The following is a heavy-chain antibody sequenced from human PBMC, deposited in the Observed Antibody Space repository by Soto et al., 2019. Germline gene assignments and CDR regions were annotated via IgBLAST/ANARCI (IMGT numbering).Heavy chain of an antibody. CDR2: ISAYNGNT. Sequence: QVQLVQSGAEXXKXXXXVKVSCKASGYTFXXYGISWVRQAPGQGLEWMGWISAYNGNTNYAQKLQGRVTMTTDTSTSTAYMELRSLRSDDTAVYYCARMTTTGDYWGQGTLVTVSS. D-gene: IGHD1-1*01. V-gene: IGHV1-18*04. J-gene: IGHJ4*02. CDR3: ARMTTTGDY. CDR1: GYTFXXYG.